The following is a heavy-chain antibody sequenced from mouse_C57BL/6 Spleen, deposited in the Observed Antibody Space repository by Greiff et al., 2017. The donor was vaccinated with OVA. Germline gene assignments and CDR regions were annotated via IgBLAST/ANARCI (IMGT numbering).Heavy chain of an antibody. D-gene: IGHD1-1*01. Sequence: EVMLVESEGGLVQPGSSMKLSCTASGFTFSDYYMAWVRQVPEKGLEWVAHINYDGSSTYYLDSLKSRFIISRDNAKNILYLQMSSLKSEDTATYYCARSLGVVARDYAMDYWGQGTSVTVAS. CDR3: ARSLGVVARDYAMDY. CDR1: GFTFSDYY. V-gene: IGHV5-16*01. CDR2: INYDGSST. J-gene: IGHJ4*01.